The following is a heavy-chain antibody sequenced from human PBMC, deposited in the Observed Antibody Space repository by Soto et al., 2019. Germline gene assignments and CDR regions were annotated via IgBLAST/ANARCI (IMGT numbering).Heavy chain of an antibody. Sequence: PGESLKISCEGSGYNFATYFIAWVRQMPGKGLEWVALIYPDDSNTRYGPSFQGQVTISADKSISTAYLQWNSLKASDTALYYCARLYGSGSYYIDYWGLGTLVTVYS. V-gene: IGHV5-51*01. CDR3: ARLYGSGSYYIDY. J-gene: IGHJ4*02. CDR2: IYPDDSNT. CDR1: GYNFATYF. D-gene: IGHD3-10*01.